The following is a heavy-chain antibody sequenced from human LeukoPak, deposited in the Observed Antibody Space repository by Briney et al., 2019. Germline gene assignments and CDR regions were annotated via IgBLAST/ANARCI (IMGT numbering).Heavy chain of an antibody. CDR3: AREYYYDSSGYYHNYYYGMDV. CDR2: IYSGGST. CDR1: AFTVSSNY. V-gene: IGHV3-66*01. J-gene: IGHJ6*02. Sequence: PGGSLRLSCATSAFTVSSNYMSWVRQAPGKGLEWGSVIYSGGSTYYADSVKGRFTISRDNSKNTLYLQMNSLRAEDTAVYYCAREYYYDSSGYYHNYYYGMDVWGQGTTVTVSS. D-gene: IGHD3-22*01.